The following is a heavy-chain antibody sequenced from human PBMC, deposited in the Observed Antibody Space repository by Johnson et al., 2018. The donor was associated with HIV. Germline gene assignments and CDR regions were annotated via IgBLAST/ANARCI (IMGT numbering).Heavy chain of an antibody. CDR3: ARDRGGPERNYDFWSGYYGGDAFDI. D-gene: IGHD3-3*01. J-gene: IGHJ3*02. CDR1: GFTFSNYA. V-gene: IGHV3-43D*04. Sequence: VQLVESGGGVVQPGRSLRLSCAASGFTFSNYAMHWVRQAPGKGLEWVSLISWDGGSTYYADSVKGRFTISRDNAKNSLYLQMNSLRAEDTALYYCARDRGGPERNYDFWSGYYGGDAFDIWGQGTMVTVSS. CDR2: ISWDGGST.